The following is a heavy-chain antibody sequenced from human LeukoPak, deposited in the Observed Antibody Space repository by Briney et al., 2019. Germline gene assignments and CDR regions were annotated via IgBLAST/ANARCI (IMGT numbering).Heavy chain of an antibody. CDR1: GFTVSSNY. D-gene: IGHD3-22*01. V-gene: IGHV3-66*02. CDR3: ASGKSMGGHYSYDSSWAY. CDR2: IYSGGST. J-gene: IGHJ4*02. Sequence: GGSLRLSCAASGFTVSSNYMSWVRQAPGKGLEWVSVIYSGGSTYYADSVKGRFTISRDNSKNTLYLQMNSLRAEDTAVYYCASGKSMGGHYSYDSSWAYWGQGTLVTVSS.